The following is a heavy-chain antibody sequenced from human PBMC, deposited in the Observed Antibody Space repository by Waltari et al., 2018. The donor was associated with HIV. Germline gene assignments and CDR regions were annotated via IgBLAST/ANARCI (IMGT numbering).Heavy chain of an antibody. V-gene: IGHV4-34*01. J-gene: IGHJ4*02. D-gene: IGHD3-22*01. Sequence: QVQLQQWGAGLLKPSETLSLTCAVYGGSFSGYYWSWIRQPPGKGLEWIGQITHSGGTNHNPSLPSRVTTSVDTAKNQFSLKLSSVTAADTAVYYCARERRNYYDSSGYSFDYWGQGTLVTVSS. CDR2: ITHSGGT. CDR1: GGSFSGYY. CDR3: ARERRNYYDSSGYSFDY.